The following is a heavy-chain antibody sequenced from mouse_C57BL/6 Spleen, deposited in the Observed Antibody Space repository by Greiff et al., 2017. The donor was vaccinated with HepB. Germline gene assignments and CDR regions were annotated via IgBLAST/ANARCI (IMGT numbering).Heavy chain of an antibody. D-gene: IGHD2-3*01. CDR2: INYDGSST. J-gene: IGHJ3*01. CDR1: GFTFSDYY. CDR3: ARDDGYYAY. Sequence: EVMLVESEGGLVQPGSSIKLSCTASGFTFSDYYMAWVRQVPEKGLEWVANINYDGSSTYYLDSLKSRFIISRDNAKNILYLQMSSLKSEDTATYYCARDDGYYAYWGQGTLVTVSA. V-gene: IGHV5-16*01.